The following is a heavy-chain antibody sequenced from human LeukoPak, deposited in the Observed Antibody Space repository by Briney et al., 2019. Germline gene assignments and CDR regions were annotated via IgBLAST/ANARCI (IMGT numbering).Heavy chain of an antibody. CDR1: GFTFSSYS. V-gene: IGHV3-21*01. Sequence: GGTLSLSCAASGFTFSSYSMKWVREAPGKGLEWVSSISSSRSYIYYADPVRGRFTISRDNAKNSLYLQMNSLRAEDTAVYYCARVLGPDSSSWYPYYYYYMDVWGKGTTVTVSS. D-gene: IGHD6-13*01. CDR3: ARVLGPDSSSWYPYYYYYMDV. CDR2: ISSSRSYI. J-gene: IGHJ6*03.